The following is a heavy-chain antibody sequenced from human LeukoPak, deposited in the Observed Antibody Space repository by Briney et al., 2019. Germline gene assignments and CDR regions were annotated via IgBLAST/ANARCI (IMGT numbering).Heavy chain of an antibody. CDR1: GFTFSSYE. CDR3: ARDSLFCTGGSCYSNYFDY. CDR2: ITSSGGTI. V-gene: IGHV3-48*03. D-gene: IGHD2-15*01. Sequence: GGSLRLSCAASGFTFSSYEMNWVRQAPGKGLEWISHITSSGGTIYYADSVNGRFIISRDNARNSLYLLMNSLRAEDTAVYFCARDSLFCTGGSCYSNYFDYWGQGTLVTVSS. J-gene: IGHJ4*02.